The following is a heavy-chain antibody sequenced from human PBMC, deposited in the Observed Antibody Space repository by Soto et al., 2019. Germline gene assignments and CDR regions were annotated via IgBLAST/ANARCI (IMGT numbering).Heavy chain of an antibody. J-gene: IGHJ4*02. CDR1: GFTFSSYW. D-gene: IGHD2-15*01. Sequence: SCAASGFTFSSYWMSWVRQAPGKGLEWVANIKQDGSEKYYVDSVKGRFTISRDNARNSLYLQMTSLRDEDTAVYYCARETPSFDSWGQGTLVTVSS. CDR3: ARETPSFDS. CDR2: IKQDGSEK. V-gene: IGHV3-7*01.